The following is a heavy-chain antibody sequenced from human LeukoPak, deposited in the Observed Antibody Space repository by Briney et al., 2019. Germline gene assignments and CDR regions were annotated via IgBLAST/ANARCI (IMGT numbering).Heavy chain of an antibody. D-gene: IGHD6-25*01. V-gene: IGHV4-39*01. CDR3: VRTAGYFDY. Sequence: SETLSLTCTVSGGSISSSSHYWGWIRQPPGKGLEWIGSIHYIGNTYYNPSLKTRVTISVDTSKNQFSLKLSSLTAADTAVYYCVRTAGYFDYWGQGTLVTVSS. CDR2: IHYIGNT. J-gene: IGHJ4*02. CDR1: GGSISSSSHY.